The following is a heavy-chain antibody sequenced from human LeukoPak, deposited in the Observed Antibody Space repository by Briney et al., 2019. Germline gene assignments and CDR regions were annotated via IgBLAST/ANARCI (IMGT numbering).Heavy chain of an antibody. V-gene: IGHV4-59*08. Sequence: PSETLSLTCTVSGGSIRSYYWSWIRQPPGKGLEWIGYIYYSGNTHYNPSLRSRVTISVDTSKNQFSLKLSSVTAADTAVYYCARGDYYDSSGYYYSYYYMDVWGKGTTVTVSS. J-gene: IGHJ6*03. CDR1: GGSIRSYY. CDR3: ARGDYYDSSGYYYSYYYMDV. CDR2: IYYSGNT. D-gene: IGHD3-22*01.